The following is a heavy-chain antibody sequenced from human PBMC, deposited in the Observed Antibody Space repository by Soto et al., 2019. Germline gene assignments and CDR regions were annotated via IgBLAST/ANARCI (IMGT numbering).Heavy chain of an antibody. CDR1: GFTFSSYG. Sequence: GGSLRLSCAASGFTFSSYGMHWVRQAPGKGLEWVAVISYDGSNKYYADSVKGRFTISRDNSKNTLYLQMNSLRAEDTAVYYCAKEITRGDHPFYYYYGMDVWGQGTTVTVSS. CDR2: ISYDGSNK. J-gene: IGHJ6*02. CDR3: AKEITRGDHPFYYYYGMDV. D-gene: IGHD3-10*01. V-gene: IGHV3-30*18.